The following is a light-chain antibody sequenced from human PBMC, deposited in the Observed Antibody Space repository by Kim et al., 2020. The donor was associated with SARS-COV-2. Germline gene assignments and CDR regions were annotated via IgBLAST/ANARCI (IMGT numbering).Light chain of an antibody. Sequence: AWGQTVRITCQGDSLRNYFASWYQQRPGQAPILVIYGKNSRPSGIPDRFPGSSSGSTASLTITGAQAEDEADYYCNSRDSNGNHLVFGGGTQLTVL. CDR3: NSRDSNGNHLV. V-gene: IGLV3-19*01. CDR1: SLRNYF. CDR2: GKN. J-gene: IGLJ2*01.